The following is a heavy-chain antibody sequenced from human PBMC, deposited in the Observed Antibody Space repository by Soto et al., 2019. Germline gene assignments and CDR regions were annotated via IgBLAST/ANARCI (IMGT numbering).Heavy chain of an antibody. J-gene: IGHJ6*02. Sequence: EVQLVESGGGLVQPGGSLRLSCVASGFTFSNYGMSWVRQAPGMGLEWVSTISDTGGNTYHANSVKGRFTISRDNSKNTMYLQMNSLRAEDTAIYYCTKIGYRSGSRYYGMDVWGQGTTVTVSS. D-gene: IGHD3-10*01. CDR3: TKIGYRSGSRYYGMDV. CDR2: ISDTGGNT. CDR1: GFTFSNYG. V-gene: IGHV3-23*04.